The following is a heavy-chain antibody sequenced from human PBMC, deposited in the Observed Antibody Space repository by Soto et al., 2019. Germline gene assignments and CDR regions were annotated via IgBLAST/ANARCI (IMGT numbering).Heavy chain of an antibody. J-gene: IGHJ5*02. Sequence: SQTLSLTSAIAGDSVSSNTASCNWIRQSPSRGLEWLGRTYYRSKWYNDYAVSVKSRITINPDTSKNQFSLQLNSATTEDKAVYYCARGDGWHWFDPWGQGTLVTVSS. CDR2: TYYRSKWYN. V-gene: IGHV6-1*01. D-gene: IGHD6-19*01. CDR3: ARGDGWHWFDP. CDR1: GDSVSSNTAS.